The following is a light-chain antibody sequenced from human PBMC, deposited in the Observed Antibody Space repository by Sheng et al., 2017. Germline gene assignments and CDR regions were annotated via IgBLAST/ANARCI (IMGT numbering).Light chain of an antibody. CDR1: QGISNY. V-gene: IGKV1-27*01. CDR3: QKYNSAPLT. J-gene: IGKJ3*01. CDR2: TAS. Sequence: DIQMTQSPSSLSASVGDRVTITCRASQGISNYLAWYRQKPGKVPKLLIYTASTLQSGVPSRFSGSGSGTEFTLTISSLQPEDVATYYCQKYNSAPLTFGPGTTVDLK.